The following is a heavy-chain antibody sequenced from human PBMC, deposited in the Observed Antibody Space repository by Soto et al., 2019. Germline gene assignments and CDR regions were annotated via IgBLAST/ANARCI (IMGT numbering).Heavy chain of an antibody. CDR1: GLPVSTNY. CDR2: INSDGSST. J-gene: IGHJ6*02. D-gene: IGHD3-9*01. CDR3: ARGRVRYFDPSMDV. Sequence: GGSLRLSCVVSGLPVSTNYMSWVRQAPGKGLVWVSRINSDGSSTSYADSVKGRFTISRDNAKNTLYLQMNSLRAEDTAVYYCARGRVRYFDPSMDVWGQGTTVTVSS. V-gene: IGHV3-74*01.